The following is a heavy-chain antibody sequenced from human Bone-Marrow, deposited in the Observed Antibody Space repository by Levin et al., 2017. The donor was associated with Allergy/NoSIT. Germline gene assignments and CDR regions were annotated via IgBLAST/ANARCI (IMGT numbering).Heavy chain of an antibody. V-gene: IGHV5-51*01. J-gene: IGHJ5*02. D-gene: IGHD3-22*01. CDR3: ARLTVDYDTNSWWLDP. CDR2: IDPGDSDT. Sequence: GESLKISCKSSGYRFTDYWIAWVRQMPGKGLECVGIIDPGDSDTRYGPSFQGQVTISVDKSVNTAYLHWSSLKASDSGFYYCARLTVDYDTNSWWLDPWRQGTLVAVSS. CDR1: GYRFTDYW.